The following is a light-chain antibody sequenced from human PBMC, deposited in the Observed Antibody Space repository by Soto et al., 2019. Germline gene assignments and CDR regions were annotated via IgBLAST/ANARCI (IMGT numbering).Light chain of an antibody. J-gene: IGKJ1*01. CDR2: KAS. CDR3: QQYNSYPWS. Sequence: DFQMTQSPSTLSASVGDRVTITCRASRSVSNWLAWYQQKPGKAPKLLIYKASSLESGVPSRFSGSGSGTEFTLTISSLQPDDFATYYCQQYNSYPWSFGQGTKVEIK. V-gene: IGKV1-5*03. CDR1: RSVSNW.